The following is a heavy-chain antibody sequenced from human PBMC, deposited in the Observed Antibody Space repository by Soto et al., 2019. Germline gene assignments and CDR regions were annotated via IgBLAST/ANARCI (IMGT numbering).Heavy chain of an antibody. D-gene: IGHD3-16*01. J-gene: IGHJ4*02. Sequence: QVQLVESGGGVVQPGTSLRLSCVGSGFTFRSYVIHWVRQAPGKGLEWVALTSYDGRNNFYGDSVKGRFTISRDNSRNTVELQMDSLRLEDTDLYYCARWGTTGGLDVWGQGTLVSVSS. CDR3: ARWGTTGGLDV. CDR1: GFTFRSYV. CDR2: TSYDGRNN. V-gene: IGHV3-33*05.